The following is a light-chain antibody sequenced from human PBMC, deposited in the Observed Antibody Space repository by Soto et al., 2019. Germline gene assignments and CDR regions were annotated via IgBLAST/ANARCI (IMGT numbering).Light chain of an antibody. Sequence: DIQITQSPSSLSASVGDRVTITCRASQSISFYLNWYQQKPGNAPKVLIYAASNLQTGVPSRFSGSGSGTDFTLTINSLQPEDFATYSCQQSYSTPITLGQGTRLEIK. J-gene: IGKJ5*01. CDR2: AAS. V-gene: IGKV1-39*01. CDR3: QQSYSTPIT. CDR1: QSISFY.